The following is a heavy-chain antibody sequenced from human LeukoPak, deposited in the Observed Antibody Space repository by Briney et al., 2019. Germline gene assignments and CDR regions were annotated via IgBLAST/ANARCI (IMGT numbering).Heavy chain of an antibody. D-gene: IGHD6-19*01. V-gene: IGHV3-23*01. J-gene: IGHJ4*02. CDR1: GFTFSSYA. Sequence: GGSLRLSCAASGFTFSSYAMNWVRQAPGKGLEWVSGIGLSGGATYYADSVKGRFTISRDSSKNTLYLQMNSLRAEDTAVYYCAKASGWSPHYYFDYWGQGTLVTVSS. CDR2: IGLSGGAT. CDR3: AKASGWSPHYYFDY.